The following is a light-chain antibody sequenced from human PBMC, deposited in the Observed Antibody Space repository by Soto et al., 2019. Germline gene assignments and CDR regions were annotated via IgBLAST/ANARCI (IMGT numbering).Light chain of an antibody. CDR1: SSNIGAGYD. Sequence: QSVLTQPPSVSGAPGQRVTISCTGSSSNIGAGYDVHWYQQLPGTAPNLLIYGNSNRPSGVPDRFSGSKSGTSASLAITGLRAEDKADYYCQSYDSSLSGSVFGGGTKLTVL. CDR3: QSYDSSLSGSV. CDR2: GNS. V-gene: IGLV1-40*01. J-gene: IGLJ2*01.